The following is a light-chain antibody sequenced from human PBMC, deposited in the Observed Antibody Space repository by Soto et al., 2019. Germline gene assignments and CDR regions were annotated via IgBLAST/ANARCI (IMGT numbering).Light chain of an antibody. J-gene: IGKJ2*01. Sequence: DIQMTQSPSSLSASVGDRVTITCRASQTISTYLNCYQQKPGKAPKLLIYAASTLQSGVPSRFSGSGSGTDFTLTINSLQPEDFATYYCQQSLGIPYTFGQGTKLE. CDR3: QQSLGIPYT. CDR1: QTISTY. V-gene: IGKV1-39*01. CDR2: AAS.